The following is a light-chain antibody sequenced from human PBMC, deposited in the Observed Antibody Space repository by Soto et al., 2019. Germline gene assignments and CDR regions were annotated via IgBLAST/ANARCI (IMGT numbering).Light chain of an antibody. V-gene: IGLV2-14*01. J-gene: IGLJ1*01. Sequence: QSAPTQPASVSGTPGQSITISCTGSNSDVGIYDFVSWYQHHPGRAPKLIVSEVSHRPSGVSNRFSGSKSGNTASLTISGLQSEDEADYYCISYTSDDVRYVFGTGTKVT. CDR1: NSDVGIYDF. CDR2: EVS. CDR3: ISYTSDDVRYV.